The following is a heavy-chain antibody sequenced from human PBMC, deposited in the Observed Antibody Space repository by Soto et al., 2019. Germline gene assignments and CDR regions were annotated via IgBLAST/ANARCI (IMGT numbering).Heavy chain of an antibody. J-gene: IGHJ4*02. D-gene: IGHD6-25*01. CDR3: AIPRSIRGSSARGLISTYFDY. V-gene: IGHV4-39*01. CDR2: IYYSGST. Sequence: SETLSLTCTVSGGSISSSSYYWGWIRQPPGKGLEWIGSIYYSGSTYYNPSLKSRVTISVDTSKNQFSLKLSSVTAADTAVYYCAIPRSIRGSSARGLISTYFDYWGQGTLVTVSS. CDR1: GGSISSSSYY.